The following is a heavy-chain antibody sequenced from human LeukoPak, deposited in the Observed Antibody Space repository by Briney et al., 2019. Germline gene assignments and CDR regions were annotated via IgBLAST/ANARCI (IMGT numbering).Heavy chain of an antibody. CDR2: LSGSGGST. V-gene: IGHV3-23*01. CDR3: ASTYGPIDY. Sequence: GGSLRLSCAASGFTFSNYAMTWVRQAPGKGREWVSSLSGSGGSTYYADSVKGRFTISRDNSKNTLYLQMNRLRAEDTAAYYCASTYGPIDYWGQGTLVTVSS. D-gene: IGHD3-10*01. CDR1: GFTFSNYA. J-gene: IGHJ4*02.